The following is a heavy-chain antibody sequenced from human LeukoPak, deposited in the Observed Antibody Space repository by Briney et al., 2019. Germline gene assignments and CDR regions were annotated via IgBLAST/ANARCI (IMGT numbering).Heavy chain of an antibody. Sequence: SETLSLTCTVSGGSLSRGDYYWSWIRQPPGKGLEWIGYIYYSGSTYYNPSLKSRVTISEDTSKNQFSLKLSSVTAADTAVYYCAREGGITMVRGVINYWGQGTLVTVSS. CDR2: IYYSGST. CDR1: GGSLSRGDYY. V-gene: IGHV4-30-4*01. D-gene: IGHD3-10*01. J-gene: IGHJ4*02. CDR3: AREGGITMVRGVINY.